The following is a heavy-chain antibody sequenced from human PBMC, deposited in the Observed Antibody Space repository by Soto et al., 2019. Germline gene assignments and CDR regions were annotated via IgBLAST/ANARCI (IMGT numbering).Heavy chain of an antibody. CDR1: GYSFTRYG. J-gene: IGHJ6*02. D-gene: IGHD3-16*01. CDR3: AMVDVYVTPSPQDV. Sequence: QVPLVQSRAEVKNAGASVQVSSKASGYSFTRYGIAWARQAPGQGLEWMGWINTYNGNTNYAQNLQVRITLTTDTSTRPAYMELTSLRSNDTAIYYCAMVDVYVTPSPQDVWGQGTTVIVSS. V-gene: IGHV1-18*01. CDR2: INTYNGNT.